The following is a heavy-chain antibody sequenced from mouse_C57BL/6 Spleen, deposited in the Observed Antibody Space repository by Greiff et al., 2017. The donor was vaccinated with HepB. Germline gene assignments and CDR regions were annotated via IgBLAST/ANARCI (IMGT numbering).Heavy chain of an antibody. CDR2: ISSGGDYI. J-gene: IGHJ1*03. Sequence: EVKLVESGEGLVKPGGSLKLSCAASGFTFSSYAMSWVRQTPEKRLEWVAYISSGGDYIYYADTVKGRFTISRDNARNTLYLQMSSLKSEDTAMYYCTRGNWDPWYFDVWGTGTTVTVSS. CDR1: GFTFSSYA. V-gene: IGHV5-9-1*02. CDR3: TRGNWDPWYFDV. D-gene: IGHD4-1*01.